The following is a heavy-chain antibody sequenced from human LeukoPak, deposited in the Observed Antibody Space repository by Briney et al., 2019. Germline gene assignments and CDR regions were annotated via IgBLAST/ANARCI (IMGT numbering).Heavy chain of an antibody. CDR3: ARSRSGYYEDY. J-gene: IGHJ4*02. V-gene: IGHV3-21*01. CDR1: GFTFSSYS. Sequence: SGGSLRLSCAASGFTFSSYSMNWVRQAPGKGLEWVSSISSSSSYIYYADSVKGRFTTSRDNAKNSLSLQVNSLSAEDTAVYYCARSRSGYYEDYWGQGTLVTVSS. D-gene: IGHD3-22*01. CDR2: ISSSSSYI.